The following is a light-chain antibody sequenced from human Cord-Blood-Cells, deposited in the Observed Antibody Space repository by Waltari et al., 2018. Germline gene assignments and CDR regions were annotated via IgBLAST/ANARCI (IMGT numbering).Light chain of an antibody. Sequence: SSELTQDPAVSVALGQTVRITCQGDSLRSYYAIWYQQKPGQAPVLVLYGKNNRPSGIPDRFSGSSSRNTASLTITGSQAEDEADYYCNSRDSSGNHWVFGGGTKLTVL. J-gene: IGLJ3*02. V-gene: IGLV3-19*01. CDR1: SLRSYY. CDR3: NSRDSSGNHWV. CDR2: GKN.